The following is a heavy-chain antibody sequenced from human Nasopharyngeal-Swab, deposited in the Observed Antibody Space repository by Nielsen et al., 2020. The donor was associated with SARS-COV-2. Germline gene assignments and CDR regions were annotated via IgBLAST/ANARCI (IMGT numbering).Heavy chain of an antibody. CDR3: ARHYDFWSGYYNSHFYGMDV. CDR1: GFTFSSYW. D-gene: IGHD3-3*01. Sequence: GESLKISYAASGFTFSSYWMTWVRQAPGKGLEWVANIKHDGSAKYYADSVKGRFTISRDNAKSSLHLQMNSLRAEDTAVYYCARHYDFWSGYYNSHFYGMDVWGQGTTVTVSS. CDR2: IKHDGSAK. J-gene: IGHJ6*02. V-gene: IGHV3-7*01.